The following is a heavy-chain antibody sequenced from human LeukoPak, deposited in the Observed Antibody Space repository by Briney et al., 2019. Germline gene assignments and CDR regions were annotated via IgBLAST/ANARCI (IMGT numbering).Heavy chain of an antibody. J-gene: IGHJ6*02. D-gene: IGHD1-14*01. CDR2: IKQDGSEQ. Sequence: GGSLRLSCAAYGFTFSNFWMNWVRQAPGKGLEWVANIKQDGSEQYYVDSVKGRFTISRDNAKNSLYLQMNSLRAEDTAVYYCASDPHHASRMDVWGQGTTVTVSS. CDR3: ASDPHHASRMDV. CDR1: GFTFSNFW. V-gene: IGHV3-7*01.